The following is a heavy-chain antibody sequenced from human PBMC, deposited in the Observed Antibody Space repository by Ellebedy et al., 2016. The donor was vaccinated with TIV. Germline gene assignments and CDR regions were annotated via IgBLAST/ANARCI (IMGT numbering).Heavy chain of an antibody. Sequence: ASVKVSXKASSYTFITYGISWVRQAPGQGLEWMGWITAYNGNTKYAQKLQGRVTMTTDTSTSTAYMELRSLRSDDTAVYYCARVSGSYQADAFDIWGQGTMVTVSS. CDR1: SYTFITYG. CDR3: ARVSGSYQADAFDI. CDR2: ITAYNGNT. V-gene: IGHV1-18*01. D-gene: IGHD1-26*01. J-gene: IGHJ3*02.